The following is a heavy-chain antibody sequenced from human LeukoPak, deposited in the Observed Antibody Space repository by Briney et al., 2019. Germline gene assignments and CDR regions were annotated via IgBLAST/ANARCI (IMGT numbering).Heavy chain of an antibody. D-gene: IGHD2-15*01. CDR2: TRSKANNYAT. CDR1: GFTFSGSA. V-gene: IGHV3-73*01. Sequence: TGGSLRLSCAASGFTFSGSAMHWVRQASGKGLEWVGRTRSKANNYATAYAASMKGRFTISRDDSKNTAYLQLNSLETEDTAVYYCTRHQGAGGSGVDYWGQGTLVTVSS. CDR3: TRHQGAGGSGVDY. J-gene: IGHJ4*02.